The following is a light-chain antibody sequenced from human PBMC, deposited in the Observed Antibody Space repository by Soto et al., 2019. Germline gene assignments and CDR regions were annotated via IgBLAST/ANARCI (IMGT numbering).Light chain of an antibody. CDR3: CSYAGSYTHYV. Sequence: QSALTQPRSVAGSPGQSVTLSCPGTSSDVGGYNYVSWYQQHPGKAPQLMIYDVSKRPSGVPDRFSGSKSGNTASLTISGLQAEDEADYYCCSYAGSYTHYVFGTGTKLTVL. CDR2: DVS. J-gene: IGLJ1*01. CDR1: SSDVGGYNY. V-gene: IGLV2-11*01.